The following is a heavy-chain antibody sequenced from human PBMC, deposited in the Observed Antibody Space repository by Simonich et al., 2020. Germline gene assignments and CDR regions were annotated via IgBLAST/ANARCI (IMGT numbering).Heavy chain of an antibody. CDR1: GFTFSSYA. Sequence: EVQLLESGGGLVQPGGSLRLSCAASGFTFSSYAMSWVRQAQGKGLEWGAAISGSGRSTYYADSVKGRFTISRDNSKNTLYLQMNSLRAEDTAVYYCAKDSSLVGATDWFDPWGQGTLVTVSS. CDR2: ISGSGRST. J-gene: IGHJ5*02. CDR3: AKDSSLVGATDWFDP. V-gene: IGHV3-23*01. D-gene: IGHD1-26*01.